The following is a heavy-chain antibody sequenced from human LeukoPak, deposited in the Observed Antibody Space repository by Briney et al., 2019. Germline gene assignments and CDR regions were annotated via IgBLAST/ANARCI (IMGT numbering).Heavy chain of an antibody. Sequence: ASVKVSCKASGYTFTSYYMHWVRQAPGQGLEWMGIINPSGGSTSYAQKFQGRVTMTRDMSTSTVYMELSSLRSEDTAVYYCARGGQLERSYYYYMDVWGEGTTVTVSS. CDR2: INPSGGST. J-gene: IGHJ6*03. D-gene: IGHD1-1*01. CDR1: GYTFTSYY. CDR3: ARGGQLERSYYYYMDV. V-gene: IGHV1-46*01.